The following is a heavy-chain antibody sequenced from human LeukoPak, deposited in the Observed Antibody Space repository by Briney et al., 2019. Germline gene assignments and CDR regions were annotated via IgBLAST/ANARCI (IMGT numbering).Heavy chain of an antibody. CDR2: ISSSSSYI. D-gene: IGHD1-14*01. CDR1: GFTFSSYS. J-gene: IGHJ4*02. Sequence: GGSLRLSCAASGFTFSSYSMNWVRQAPGEGLEWVSSISSSSSYIYYADPVKGRFTISRDNAKNSLYLQMNSLRAEDTAVYYCARDLPPVETIHYYFDYWGQGTLVTVSS. CDR3: ARDLPPVETIHYYFDY. V-gene: IGHV3-21*06.